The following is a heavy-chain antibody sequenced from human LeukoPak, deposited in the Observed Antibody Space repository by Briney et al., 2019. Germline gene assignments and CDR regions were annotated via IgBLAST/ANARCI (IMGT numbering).Heavy chain of an antibody. V-gene: IGHV3-23*01. D-gene: IGHD3-10*01. J-gene: IGHJ6*02. CDR1: GFTFSSYA. CDR2: ISGSGGST. Sequence: SGGSLRLSCAASGFTFSSYAMSWVRQAPGKGLEWVSAISGSGGSTYYADSVKGRFTISRDNSKNTLYLQMNSLRAEDTAVYYCAERGRGLYGSGSYFTMDVWGQGTTVTVSS. CDR3: AERGRGLYGSGSYFTMDV.